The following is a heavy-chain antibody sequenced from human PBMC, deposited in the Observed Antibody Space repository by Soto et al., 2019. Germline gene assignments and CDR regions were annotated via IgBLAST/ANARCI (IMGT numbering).Heavy chain of an antibody. V-gene: IGHV4-59*01. CDR2: ISYSGST. CDR1: GGSIRSYY. Sequence: SETLSLTCTVSGGSIRSYYWSWIRQPPGKGLEWIGSISYSGSTNYNPSLKSRVTISVDTSKNQFSLKLSSVTAADTAVYYCARVPDRWGQGTLVTVSS. J-gene: IGHJ5*02. CDR3: ARVPDR. D-gene: IGHD2-2*01.